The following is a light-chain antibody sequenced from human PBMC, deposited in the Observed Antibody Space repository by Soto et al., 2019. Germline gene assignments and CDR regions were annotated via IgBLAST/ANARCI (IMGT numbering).Light chain of an antibody. CDR3: QQRSRWPLT. Sequence: EIVLTQSPATLSLSPGERAALSCRASQSVSSYLAWYQQKPGQAPRLLIYDASNRATGIPARFSGSGSGTAFTLTIRSLQSEDFAVYYCQQRSRWPLTFGGGTKVEIK. V-gene: IGKV3-11*01. CDR1: QSVSSY. J-gene: IGKJ4*01. CDR2: DAS.